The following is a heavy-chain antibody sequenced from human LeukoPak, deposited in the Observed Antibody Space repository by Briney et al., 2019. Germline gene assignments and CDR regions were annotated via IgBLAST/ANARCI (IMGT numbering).Heavy chain of an antibody. J-gene: IGHJ6*03. V-gene: IGHV3-23*01. Sequence: GGSLRLSCAASGITFTSHAMSWVRQAPGKGLEWVSLISGSGGHTYYGDSVKGRFTISRDNSKSTLYLQMNSLRAEDTAVYYCAKGGVATMRDGYNYYYYYMEVWGRGTTVSVSS. CDR3: AKGGVATMRDGYNYYYYYMEV. CDR1: GITFTSHA. D-gene: IGHD5-24*01. CDR2: ISGSGGHT.